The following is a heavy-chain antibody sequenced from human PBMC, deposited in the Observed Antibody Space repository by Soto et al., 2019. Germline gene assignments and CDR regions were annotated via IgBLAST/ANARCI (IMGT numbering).Heavy chain of an antibody. CDR1: GGSIRSISYY. Sequence: SETLSLTCTVSGGSIRSISYYWGWIRQPPGKGLEWTGSAHSSGGAYYNPSLNSRVIISVDTSKNQISLKLSSVTAADTAVYYCARGVAGDYYYYGWHVWGQGTTVTVS. V-gene: IGHV4-39*01. CDR2: AHSSGGA. D-gene: IGHD6-19*01. CDR3: ARGVAGDYYYYGWHV. J-gene: IGHJ6*02.